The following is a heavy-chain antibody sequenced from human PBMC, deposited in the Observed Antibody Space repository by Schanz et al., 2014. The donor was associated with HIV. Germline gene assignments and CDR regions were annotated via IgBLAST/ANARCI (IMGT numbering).Heavy chain of an antibody. CDR3: ARDRLHPGNGMDV. CDR1: GFTFSNYG. D-gene: IGHD4-4*01. V-gene: IGHV3-30*03. J-gene: IGHJ6*02. CDR2: ISYDGRNK. Sequence: QVQLVESGGGVVRPGKSLRLSCEASGFTFSNYGMHWVRQAPGNGLEGDAVISYDGRNKYFGHSVKGRFTISRDNSKNTLYLQVKSLRAEDTAVYYCARDRLHPGNGMDVWGQGTTVTVSS.